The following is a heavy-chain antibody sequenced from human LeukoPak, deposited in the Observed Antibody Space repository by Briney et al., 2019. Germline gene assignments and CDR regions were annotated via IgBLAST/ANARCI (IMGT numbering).Heavy chain of an antibody. J-gene: IGHJ3*02. CDR2: IYYSGST. CDR1: GGSISSYY. Sequence: SETLSLTCTVSGGSISSYYWSWIRQPPGEGLEWIGYIYYSGSTNYNPSLKSRVTISVDTSKNQFSLKLSSVTAADTAVYYCASLAGDYQGADAFDIWGQGTMSPSLQ. V-gene: IGHV4-59*01. CDR3: ASLAGDYQGADAFDI. D-gene: IGHD4-17*01.